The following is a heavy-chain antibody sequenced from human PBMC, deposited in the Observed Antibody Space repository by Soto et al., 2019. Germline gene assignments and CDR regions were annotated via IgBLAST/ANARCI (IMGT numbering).Heavy chain of an antibody. Sequence: PSETLSLTCAVYGGSFSAYYWSWIRQPPGKGLEWIGEINHSGSTNYNPSLKSRVTMSVDASKNQFSLKLNSVTAADTAVYYCARDWVDPIAAATPFGYWGPGTLVTVSS. V-gene: IGHV4-34*01. D-gene: IGHD6-13*01. CDR2: INHSGST. CDR1: GGSFSAYY. J-gene: IGHJ4*02. CDR3: ARDWVDPIAAATPFGY.